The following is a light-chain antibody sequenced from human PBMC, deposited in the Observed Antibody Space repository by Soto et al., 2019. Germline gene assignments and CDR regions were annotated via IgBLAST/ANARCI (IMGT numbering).Light chain of an antibody. CDR2: DTD. J-gene: IGLJ3*02. Sequence: QSVLTQPPSMSAAPGQKITISCSGSSSNIGASYVFWYQQFPGTAPKLLIYDTDKRPSGIPDRFSVSKSGTSATLGITRPQIGDEADYYCGAWDSSLRVVLFGGGTKLTVL. CDR3: GAWDSSLRVVL. V-gene: IGLV1-51*01. CDR1: SSNIGASY.